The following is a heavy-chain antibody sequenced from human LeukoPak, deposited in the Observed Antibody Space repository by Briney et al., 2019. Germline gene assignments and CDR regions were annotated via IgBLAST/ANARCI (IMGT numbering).Heavy chain of an antibody. V-gene: IGHV4-38-2*02. J-gene: IGHJ4*02. CDR2: IHRSWST. CDR1: GYSSSIDYY. Sequence: KPSETLSLTCTVSGYSSSIDYYWGWIRQSPGKGLEWIGSIHRSWSTYYNPSLKSRVTISGDTSKSQFSLRLTSVTAADTAVYYCAGTSSGYYSTDYWGQGTLVTVSS. CDR3: AGTSSGYYSTDY. D-gene: IGHD5-12*01.